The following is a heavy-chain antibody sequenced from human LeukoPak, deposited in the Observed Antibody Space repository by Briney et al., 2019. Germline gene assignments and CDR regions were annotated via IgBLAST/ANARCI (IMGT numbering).Heavy chain of an antibody. CDR2: ISYDGSNK. Sequence: PGGSLRLSCAASGFTVSSYAIHWVRQAPGKGLEWVAVISYDGSNKYYADSVKGRFTISRDNSKNTLYLQMNSLRAEDTAVYYCAREGYYGSGSYYSENYSDYWGQGTLVTVSS. J-gene: IGHJ4*02. CDR3: AREGYYGSGSYYSENYSDY. V-gene: IGHV3-30*04. CDR1: GFTVSSYA. D-gene: IGHD3-10*01.